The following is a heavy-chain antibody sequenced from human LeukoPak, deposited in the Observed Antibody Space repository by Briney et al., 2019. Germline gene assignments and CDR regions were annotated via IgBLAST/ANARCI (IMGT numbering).Heavy chain of an antibody. CDR2: IYYSGST. CDR3: ARPTFSGYYSGPFDI. J-gene: IGHJ3*02. Sequence: SETLSLTCTVSGGSISSYYWSWIRQPPGKGLEWIGSIYYSGSTYYNPSLKSRVTISADTSKNQFSLKLSSVTAADTAVYFCARPTFSGYYSGPFDIWGQGTIVTVSS. V-gene: IGHV4-59*05. D-gene: IGHD3-22*01. CDR1: GGSISSYY.